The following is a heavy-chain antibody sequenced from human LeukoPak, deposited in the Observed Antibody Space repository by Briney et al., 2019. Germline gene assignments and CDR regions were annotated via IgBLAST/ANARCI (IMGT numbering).Heavy chain of an antibody. CDR2: VYYGRTT. CDR3: VRHDGRGGATMGAFDS. D-gene: IGHD5-12*01. J-gene: IGHJ5*01. V-gene: IGHV4-39*01. Sequence: SETLSLTCTVSAGSFISSNHHWGWIRQSPGKGLEWIGSVYYGRTTYYNPSLDGRVTVSLDTSANQFSLQLNSVTAADTAVYYCVRHDGRGGATMGAFDSWGQGSLVTVSS. CDR1: AGSFISSNHH.